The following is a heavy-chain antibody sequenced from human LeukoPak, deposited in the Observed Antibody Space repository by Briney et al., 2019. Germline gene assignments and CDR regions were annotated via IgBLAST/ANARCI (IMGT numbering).Heavy chain of an antibody. CDR3: ARGIGYSGFDY. Sequence: SETLSLTCAVYGGSFSGYYWSWIRQPPGKGLEWIGEINHSGSTNYNPSLKSRVTISVDTSKSQFSLKLSSVTAADTAVYYCARGIGYSGFDYWGQGTLVTVSS. J-gene: IGHJ4*02. D-gene: IGHD3-10*01. V-gene: IGHV4-34*01. CDR2: INHSGST. CDR1: GGSFSGYY.